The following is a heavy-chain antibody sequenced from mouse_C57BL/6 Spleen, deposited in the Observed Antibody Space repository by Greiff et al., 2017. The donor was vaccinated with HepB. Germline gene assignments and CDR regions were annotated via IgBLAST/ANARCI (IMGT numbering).Heavy chain of an antibody. V-gene: IGHV1-61*01. Sequence: QVQLQQPGAELVRPGSSVKLSCKASGYTFTSYWMDWVKQRPGQGLEWIGNIYPSDSETHYNQKFKDKATLTVDKSSSTAYMQLSSLTSEDSAVYYCAREELRYCDVWGTGTAVTVSS. CDR2: IYPSDSET. CDR1: GYTFTSYW. J-gene: IGHJ1*03. D-gene: IGHD1-3*01. CDR3: AREELRYCDV.